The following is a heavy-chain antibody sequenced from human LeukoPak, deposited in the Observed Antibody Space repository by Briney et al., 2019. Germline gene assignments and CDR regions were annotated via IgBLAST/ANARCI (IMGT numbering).Heavy chain of an antibody. CDR1: GFTFDEYG. Sequence: GGSLRLSYAASGFTFDEYGMSWVRQAPGKGLEWVSGISLNGGSSGYADSVKGRFTISRDNANNSISLQMNSLRVEDTALYYCVRSITMFQYWGQGTLVTVSS. D-gene: IGHD3-10*01. J-gene: IGHJ1*01. CDR3: VRSITMFQY. V-gene: IGHV3-20*03. CDR2: ISLNGGSS.